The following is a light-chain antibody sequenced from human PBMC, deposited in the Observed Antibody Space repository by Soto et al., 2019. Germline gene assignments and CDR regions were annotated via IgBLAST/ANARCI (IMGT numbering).Light chain of an antibody. J-gene: IGKJ5*01. CDR3: QQYAASPNT. Sequence: EIVLTQSPGTLSLSPGERATLSCRASQSVGRDYLAWFQQKPGQPPRLLIYDASSRATGIPDRFSGSGSGTDFTLTISRLEPEDFAVYYCQQYAASPNTFGQGTRLEIK. CDR1: QSVGRDY. V-gene: IGKV3-20*01. CDR2: DAS.